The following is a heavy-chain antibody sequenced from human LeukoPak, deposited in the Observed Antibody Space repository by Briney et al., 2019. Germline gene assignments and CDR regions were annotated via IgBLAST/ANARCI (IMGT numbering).Heavy chain of an antibody. V-gene: IGHV3-7*03. Sequence: TGGSLRLSCAASGFPFSSYWMAWVHQAPGKGLEWVASIKQDGSEKYYVDSVKGRFTISKDNSKNSLYLQMSSLRAEDTAMYYCAREDRSCYYYWGQGTLVTVSS. J-gene: IGHJ4*02. CDR2: IKQDGSEK. D-gene: IGHD2-15*01. CDR1: GFPFSSYW. CDR3: AREDRSCYYY.